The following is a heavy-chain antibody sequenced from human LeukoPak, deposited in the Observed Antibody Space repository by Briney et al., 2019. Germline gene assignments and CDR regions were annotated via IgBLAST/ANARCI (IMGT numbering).Heavy chain of an antibody. CDR3: ARYGGGRYYFDH. CDR2: IYYSGST. V-gene: IGHV4-59*01. CDR1: GGSISSCY. J-gene: IGHJ4*02. Sequence: KPSETLSLTCTVSGGSISSCYWSWIRQPPGKGLEWIGYIYYSGSTNYAPSPKSRATISVDTSKNQFPLKLSSVTAADTAVYYCARYGGGRYYFDHWGQGTLVTVSS. D-gene: IGHD4-23*01.